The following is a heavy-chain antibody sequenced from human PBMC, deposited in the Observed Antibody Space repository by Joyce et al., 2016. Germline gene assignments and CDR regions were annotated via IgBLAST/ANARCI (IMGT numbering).Heavy chain of an antibody. D-gene: IGHD2-8*02. J-gene: IGHJ5*02. Sequence: QVQLQESGPGLVKPSETLSLTCTVSGDSITNFYWGWIRPPPGKGLEWIGYIYYTGSVNYNPALKRRGTITVDTSKNQFSLKLTSVTAADTAVYYCARALYCAGDVCYDGGDWYDPWGQGTLVTVSS. CDR2: IYYTGSV. CDR1: GDSITNFY. CDR3: ARALYCAGDVCYDGGDWYDP. V-gene: IGHV4-59*01.